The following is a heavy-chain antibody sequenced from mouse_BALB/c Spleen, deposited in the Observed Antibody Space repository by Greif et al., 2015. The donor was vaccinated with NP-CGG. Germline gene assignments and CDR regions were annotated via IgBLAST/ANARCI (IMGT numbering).Heavy chain of an antibody. V-gene: IGHV1S127*01. J-gene: IGHJ3*01. CDR1: GYTFTSYW. CDR2: IDPSDSYT. Sequence: VQLQESGAELVKPGASVKMSCKASGYTFTSYWMHWVKQRPGQGLEWIGVIDPSDSYTSYNQKFKGKATLTVDTSSSTAYMQLSSLTSEDSAVYYCTRKGLGLRPFAYWGQGTLVTVSA. D-gene: IGHD3-1*01. CDR3: TRKGLGLRPFAY.